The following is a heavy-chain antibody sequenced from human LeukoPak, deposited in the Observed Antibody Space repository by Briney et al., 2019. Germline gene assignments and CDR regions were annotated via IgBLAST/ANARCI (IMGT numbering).Heavy chain of an antibody. V-gene: IGHV5-51*01. D-gene: IGHD4-11*01. J-gene: IGHJ5*02. CDR1: GSSFTSYW. CDR3: ARLYSNDAGINWFDP. CDR2: ICPGDSDT. Sequence: GESLKISCKGSGSSFTSYWIGWVPQMPGKGLEWMGIICPGDSDTRYSPSFQGQVTISADKSISTAYLQWSSLKASDTAMYYCARLYSNDAGINWFDPWGQGTLVTVFS.